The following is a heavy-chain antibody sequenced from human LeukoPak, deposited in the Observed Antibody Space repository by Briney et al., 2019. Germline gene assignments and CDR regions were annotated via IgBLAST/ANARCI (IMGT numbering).Heavy chain of an antibody. V-gene: IGHV3-66*02. CDR1: GFTVSSNY. D-gene: IGHD6-13*01. J-gene: IGHJ5*02. CDR2: IYSGGST. CDR3: AGDMGPSRRWSVDP. Sequence: GGSLRLSCAASGFTVSSNYMSWVRQAPGKGLEWVSVIYSGGSTYYADSVKGRFTISRDNSKNTLYLQMNSLRAEDTAVYYCAGDMGPSRRWSVDPWGQGTLVTVSS.